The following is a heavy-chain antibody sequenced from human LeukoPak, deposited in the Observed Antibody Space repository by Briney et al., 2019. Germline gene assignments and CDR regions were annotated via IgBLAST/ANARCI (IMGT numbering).Heavy chain of an antibody. CDR1: GGSITSGGYY. D-gene: IGHD4-11*01. Sequence: SETLSLTCTVSGGSITSGGYYWSWIRQPAGKGLEWIGRIYNSGSTNYNPSLKSRLTMSVDTSENQFSLKLSSVTAADTAVYYCARHDYSSYYYYMDVWGKGTTVTVSS. J-gene: IGHJ6*03. CDR3: ARHDYSSYYYYMDV. V-gene: IGHV4-61*02. CDR2: IYNSGST.